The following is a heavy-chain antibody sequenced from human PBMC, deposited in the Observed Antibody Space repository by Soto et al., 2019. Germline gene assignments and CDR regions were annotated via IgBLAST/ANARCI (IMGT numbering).Heavy chain of an antibody. CDR1: GFTFSSYG. D-gene: IGHD1-20*01. J-gene: IGHJ3*02. CDR3: AGAGGYNIAAAFDI. Sequence: GGSLRLSCAASGFTFSSYGMHWVRQAPGKGLEWVAVIWYDGSNKYYADSVKGRFTISRDNSKNTLYLQMNSLRAEDTAVYYCAGAGGYNIAAAFDIWGQGTMVTVSS. V-gene: IGHV3-33*01. CDR2: IWYDGSNK.